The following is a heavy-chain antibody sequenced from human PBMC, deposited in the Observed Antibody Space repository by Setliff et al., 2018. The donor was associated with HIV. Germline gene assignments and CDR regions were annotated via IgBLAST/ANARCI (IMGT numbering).Heavy chain of an antibody. D-gene: IGHD4-4*01. CDR2: IILKLGTT. V-gene: IGHV1-69*10. CDR3: SRVDFSKYGALVYHYYMDA. Sequence: ASVKVSCKPSGGSFRSAAINWVRQAPGQGPEWMGGIILKLGTTNSAQRFRGRVAFTADTSTNTASMALTGLRSDDTAVYYCSRVDFSKYGALVYHYYMDAWGKGTMVTVSS. CDR1: GGSFRSAA. J-gene: IGHJ6*03.